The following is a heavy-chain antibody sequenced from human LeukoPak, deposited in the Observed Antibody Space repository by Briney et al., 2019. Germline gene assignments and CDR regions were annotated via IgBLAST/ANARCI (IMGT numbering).Heavy chain of an antibody. CDR3: ARGGYCSSTSCYHDAFDI. Sequence: GGSLRLSCAASGFTFSSYEMNWVRQAPGKGLEWVSYISSSGSTIYYADSVKGRFTISRDNAKNSLYLQMNSLRAEDTAVYYCARGGYCSSTSCYHDAFDIWGQGTMVTVSS. V-gene: IGHV3-48*03. D-gene: IGHD2-2*01. CDR2: ISSSGSTI. CDR1: GFTFSSYE. J-gene: IGHJ3*02.